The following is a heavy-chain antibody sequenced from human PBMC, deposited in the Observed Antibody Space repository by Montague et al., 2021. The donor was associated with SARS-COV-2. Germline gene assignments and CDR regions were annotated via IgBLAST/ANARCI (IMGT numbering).Heavy chain of an antibody. CDR3: VKDRDSGTYYRLDY. V-gene: IGHV3-33*06. CDR2: IWYDGTNK. J-gene: IGHJ4*02. D-gene: IGHD1-26*01. Sequence: SLRLSCAASEFSLNNYGMHWVRQAPGKGLEWVAVIWYDGTNKFYADSVKGRFTISRDSSKNTLYLQMNSLRAEDTAVYYYVKDRDSGTYYRLDYWGQGTLVTVSS. CDR1: EFSLNNYG.